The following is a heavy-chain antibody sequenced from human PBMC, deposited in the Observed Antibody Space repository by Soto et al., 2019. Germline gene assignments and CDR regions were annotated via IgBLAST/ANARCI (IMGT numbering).Heavy chain of an antibody. D-gene: IGHD2-2*01. CDR3: ARGDVVVPAASPTVYYYYGMDV. V-gene: IGHV1-8*01. Sequence: ASVKVSCKASGYTFTSYDINWVRQATGQGLEWMGWMNPNSGNTGYAQKFQGRVTMTRNTSISTAYMELSSLRSEDTAVYYCARGDVVVPAASPTVYYYYGMDVWGQGTTVTVSS. J-gene: IGHJ6*02. CDR1: GYTFTSYD. CDR2: MNPNSGNT.